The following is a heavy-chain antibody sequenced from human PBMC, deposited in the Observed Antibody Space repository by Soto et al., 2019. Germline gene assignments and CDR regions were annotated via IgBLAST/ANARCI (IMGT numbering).Heavy chain of an antibody. Sequence: EVQLLESGGGLVQPGGSLRLSCTASGFTFSSYPMPWVRQAPGKGLEWVSAIDGTGAYIYYINSVKGRFTISRDNSKNTLYLQMNSLRAEDTAVYYCARNMAKPTYDSWGQGTLVTVSP. V-gene: IGHV3-23*01. J-gene: IGHJ5*01. CDR2: IDGTGAYI. D-gene: IGHD1-1*01. CDR3: ARNMAKPTYDS. CDR1: GFTFSSYP.